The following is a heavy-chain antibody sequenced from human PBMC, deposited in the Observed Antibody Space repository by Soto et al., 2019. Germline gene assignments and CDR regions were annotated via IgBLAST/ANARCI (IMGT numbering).Heavy chain of an antibody. D-gene: IGHD3-16*02. CDR3: AAGPGSIAEWFRYYDYIWGSYRSPIDAFDI. V-gene: IGHV1-46*01. CDR1: GYTFTSYY. Sequence: ASVKVSCKASGYTFTSYYMHWVRQSPGQGLEWMGIINPSGGSTNYAQKFQDRVTMTRDTSTSTAYMELSSLRSEDTAVYYCAAGPGSIAEWFRYYDYIWGSYRSPIDAFDIWGQGTMVTVSS. J-gene: IGHJ3*02. CDR2: INPSGGST.